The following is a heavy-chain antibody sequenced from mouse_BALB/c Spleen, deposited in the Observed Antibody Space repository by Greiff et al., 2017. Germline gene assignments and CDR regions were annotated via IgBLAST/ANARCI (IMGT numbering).Heavy chain of an antibody. J-gene: IGHJ2*01. V-gene: IGHV5-15*02. CDR2: ISNLAYSI. CDR3: ARGFDY. Sequence: EVKLMESGGGLVQPGGSRKLSCAASGFTFSDYGMAWVRQAPGKGPEWVAFISNLAYSIYYADTVTGRFTISRENAKNTLYLEMSSLRSEDTAMYYCARGFDYWGQGTTLTVSS. CDR1: GFTFSDYG.